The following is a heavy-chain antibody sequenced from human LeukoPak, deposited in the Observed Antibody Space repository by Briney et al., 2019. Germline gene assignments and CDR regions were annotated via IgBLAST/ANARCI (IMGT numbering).Heavy chain of an antibody. Sequence: GGSLRLSCAASGFTLSSYWMLWVRQVPGKGLVWVSRINNDGSATSYADSVMGRFTISRDNSKNTLYLQMNSLRAEDTAVYYCAKGKYSSGWCDYWGRGTLVTVSS. CDR2: INNDGSAT. D-gene: IGHD6-19*01. V-gene: IGHV3-74*01. CDR3: AKGKYSSGWCDY. J-gene: IGHJ4*02. CDR1: GFTLSSYW.